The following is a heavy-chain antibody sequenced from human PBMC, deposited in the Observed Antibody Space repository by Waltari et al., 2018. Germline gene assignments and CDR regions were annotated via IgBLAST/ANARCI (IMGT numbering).Heavy chain of an antibody. Sequence: QVQLVESGGSVVQPGRSLRLSCAAFGFTFSSFGMHWVRQAPGKGLGWVAVIWYDVSNKHYADSVKGRFTISRDNSKNTLYLQMNSLRAEDTAVYYCARNDYNGNSFDYWGQGTLVTVSS. V-gene: IGHV3-33*01. CDR2: IWYDVSNK. CDR1: GFTFSSFG. CDR3: ARNDYNGNSFDY. D-gene: IGHD3-10*01. J-gene: IGHJ4*02.